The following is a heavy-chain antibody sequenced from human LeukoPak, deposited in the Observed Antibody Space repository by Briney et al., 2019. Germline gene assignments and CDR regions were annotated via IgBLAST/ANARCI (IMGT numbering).Heavy chain of an antibody. CDR1: GYTFTSYY. J-gene: IGHJ4*02. CDR2: INPSGGST. V-gene: IGHV1-46*01. Sequence: ASVKVSCKASGYTFTSYYMHWVRQAPGQGLEWMGVINPSGGSTTYAQKFQGRVTMTRDTSTSTVSMELSSQRSEDTAVYYCARAYSYSSGFGYWGQGTLVTVSS. D-gene: IGHD5-18*01. CDR3: ARAYSYSSGFGY.